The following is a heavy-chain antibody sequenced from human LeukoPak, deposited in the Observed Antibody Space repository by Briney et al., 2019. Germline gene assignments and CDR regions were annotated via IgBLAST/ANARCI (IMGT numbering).Heavy chain of an antibody. CDR3: AREVGATNWDNWFDP. CDR1: GGSISSYY. J-gene: IGHJ5*02. V-gene: IGHV4-59*01. D-gene: IGHD1-26*01. Sequence: SETLSLTCTVSGGSISSYYWSWIRQPPGKGLEWIGYIYYSGSTNYNPSLKSRVTISVDTSKSQFSLKLRSVTAADTAVYYCAREVGATNWDNWFDPWGQGTLVTVSS. CDR2: IYYSGST.